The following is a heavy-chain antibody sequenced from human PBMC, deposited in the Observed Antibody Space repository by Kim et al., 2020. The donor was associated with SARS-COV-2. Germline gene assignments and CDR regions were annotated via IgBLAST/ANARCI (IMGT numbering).Heavy chain of an antibody. D-gene: IGHD6-6*01. CDR3: ARGPIAADFDY. CDR1: GGSISSSSYY. V-gene: IGHV4-39*01. Sequence: SETLSLTCTVSGGSISSSSYYWGWIRQPPGKGLEWIGSIYYSGSTYYNPSLKSRVTISVDTSKNQFSLKLSSVTAADTAVYYCARGPIAADFDYWGQGTLVTVSS. CDR2: IYYSGST. J-gene: IGHJ4*02.